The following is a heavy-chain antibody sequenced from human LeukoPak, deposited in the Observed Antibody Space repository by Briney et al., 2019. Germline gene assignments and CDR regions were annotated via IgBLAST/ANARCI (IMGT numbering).Heavy chain of an antibody. CDR3: ARKYSSGWYYFDY. CDR2: IYYSGST. D-gene: IGHD6-19*01. Sequence: PSETLSLTCTVSGGSISSSSYYWGWIRQPPGKGLEWIGSIYYSGSTYYNPSLKSRVTISVDKSKNQFSLRLSSVTAADTAVYYCARKYSSGWYYFDYWGQGTLVTVSS. V-gene: IGHV4-39*07. J-gene: IGHJ4*02. CDR1: GGSISSSSYY.